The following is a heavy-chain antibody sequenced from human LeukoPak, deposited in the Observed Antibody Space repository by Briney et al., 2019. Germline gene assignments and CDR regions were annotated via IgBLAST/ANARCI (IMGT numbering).Heavy chain of an antibody. CDR1: GGSISSGGYY. Sequence: PSETLSLTCTVSGGSISSGGYYWSWIRQPPGKGLEWIGYIYHSGSTYYNPSLKSRVTISVDRSKNQFSLKLSSVTAADTAVYYCAREKYSSSWYGHWFDPWGQGTLVTVSS. D-gene: IGHD6-13*01. CDR3: AREKYSSSWYGHWFDP. V-gene: IGHV4-30-2*01. J-gene: IGHJ5*02. CDR2: IYHSGST.